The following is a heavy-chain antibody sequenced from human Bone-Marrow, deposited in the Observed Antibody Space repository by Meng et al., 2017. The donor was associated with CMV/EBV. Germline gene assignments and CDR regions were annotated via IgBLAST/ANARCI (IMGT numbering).Heavy chain of an antibody. D-gene: IGHD2-21*01. J-gene: IGHJ2*01. Sequence: SLKISCAASGFTFDDYAMHWVRQAPGKGLEWVSGISWNSGRIGYADSVKGRFTISRDNAKNSLYLQMNSLRAEDTALYYCAKGLVVYWYFDLWGRGTRVTGSS. CDR1: GFTFDDYA. V-gene: IGHV3-9*01. CDR2: ISWNSGRI. CDR3: AKGLVVYWYFDL.